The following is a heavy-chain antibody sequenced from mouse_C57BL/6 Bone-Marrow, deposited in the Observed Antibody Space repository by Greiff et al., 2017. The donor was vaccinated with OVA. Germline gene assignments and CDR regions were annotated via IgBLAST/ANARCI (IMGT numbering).Heavy chain of an antibody. Sequence: VQLQESGAELVRPGASVTLSCKASGYTFTDYEMHWVKQTPVHGLEWIGAIDPETGGTAYNQKFKGKAILTADKSSSTAYMELRSLTSEDSAVYYCTREGKTGWFAYWGQGTLVTVSA. CDR3: TREGKTGWFAY. J-gene: IGHJ3*01. D-gene: IGHD4-1*01. CDR1: GYTFTDYE. V-gene: IGHV1-15*01. CDR2: IDPETGGT.